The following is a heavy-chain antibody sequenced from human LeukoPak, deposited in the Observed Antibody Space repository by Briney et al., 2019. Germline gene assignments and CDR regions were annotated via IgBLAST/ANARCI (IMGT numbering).Heavy chain of an antibody. J-gene: IGHJ4*02. V-gene: IGHV4-59*08. D-gene: IGHD3-9*01. CDR1: GGSISSYY. CDR2: IYYSGST. Sequence: PSETLSLTCTVSGGSISSYYWSWIRQPPGKGLEWIGYIYYSGSTNYNPSLKSRVTLSVDTSKNQFSLKLSSVTAADTAVYYCARLAIFSDYYFDYWGQGTLVTVSS. CDR3: ARLAIFSDYYFDY.